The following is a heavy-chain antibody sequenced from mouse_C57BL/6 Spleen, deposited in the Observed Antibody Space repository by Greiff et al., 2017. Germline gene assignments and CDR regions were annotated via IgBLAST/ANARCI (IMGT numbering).Heavy chain of an antibody. D-gene: IGHD2-4*01. CDR1: GYTFTSYW. Sequence: QVQLQQSGAELVKPGASVKLSCKASGYTFTSYWMHWVKQRPGQGLEWIGYINPSSGYTKYTQKFKDKATLTADKSSSTAYMQLSSLTYEDSAVYYCAAYYDYDEGFAYWGQGTLVTVSA. V-gene: IGHV1-7*01. J-gene: IGHJ3*01. CDR3: AAYYDYDEGFAY. CDR2: INPSSGYT.